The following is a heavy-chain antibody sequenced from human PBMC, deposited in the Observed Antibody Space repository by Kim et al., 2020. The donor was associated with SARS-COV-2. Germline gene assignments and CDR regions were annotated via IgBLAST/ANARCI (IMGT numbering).Heavy chain of an antibody. D-gene: IGHD3-22*01. Sequence: QKFQGRVTMTRDTSTSTVYMELSSLRSEDTAVYYCARGVDDSSGGDAFDIWGQGTMVTVSS. V-gene: IGHV1-46*01. CDR3: ARGVDDSSGGDAFDI. J-gene: IGHJ3*02.